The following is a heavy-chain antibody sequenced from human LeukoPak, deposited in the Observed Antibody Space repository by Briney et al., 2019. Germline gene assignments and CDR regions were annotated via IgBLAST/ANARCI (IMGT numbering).Heavy chain of an antibody. V-gene: IGHV3-23*01. Sequence: GGSLRLSCAASGFTFSSYAMSWVRQASGKGLEWVSDISGSGGSTYYADSVKGRFTISRDNSKNTMYLQMNSLRAEDTAVYYCAKRIQSAMAMGYWGQGTLVTVSS. CDR1: GFTFSSYA. CDR3: AKRIQSAMAMGY. CDR2: ISGSGGST. J-gene: IGHJ4*02. D-gene: IGHD5-18*01.